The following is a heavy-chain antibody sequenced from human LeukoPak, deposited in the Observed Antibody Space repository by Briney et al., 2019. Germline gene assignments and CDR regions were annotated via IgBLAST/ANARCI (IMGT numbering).Heavy chain of an antibody. CDR2: IIPILGIA. CDR1: GGTFSSYA. CDR3: ARADKFHCGETIFGGCAFDI. V-gene: IGHV1-69*04. J-gene: IGHJ3*02. Sequence: ASVKVSCKASGGTFSSYAISWVRQAPGQGLEWMGRIIPILGIATYAQKFQGRVTITADKSPSTAYMELSSLRSEDTAVYYCARADKFHCGETIFGGCAFDIWGQGTMVTVSS. D-gene: IGHD3-3*01.